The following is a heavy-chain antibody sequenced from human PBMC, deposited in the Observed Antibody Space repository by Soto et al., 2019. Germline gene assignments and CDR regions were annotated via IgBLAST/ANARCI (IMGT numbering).Heavy chain of an antibody. CDR3: ARHQSYDFWSGYLYWFDP. V-gene: IGHV4-39*01. CDR1: GGSISSSSYY. J-gene: IGHJ5*02. CDR2: IYYSGST. Sequence: PSETLSLTCTVSGGSISSSSYYWGWIRQPPGKGLEWIGSIYYSGSTYYNPSLKSRVTISVDTSKNQFSLKLSSVTAADTAVYYCARHQSYDFWSGYLYWFDPWGQGTLVTVS. D-gene: IGHD3-3*01.